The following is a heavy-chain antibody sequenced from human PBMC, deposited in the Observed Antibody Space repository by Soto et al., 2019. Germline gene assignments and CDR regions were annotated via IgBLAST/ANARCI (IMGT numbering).Heavy chain of an antibody. V-gene: IGHV3-23*01. Sequence: GSLRLSCAASGFTFSIFAMTWVRQAPGKGLEWVASITGNGDYARYTDSVQGRFTISRDNSKNTLYLQMNSLRTEDTALYYCSRDPNGDYIGAFDNWGQGTMVT. CDR1: GFTFSIFA. J-gene: IGHJ3*02. CDR3: SRDPNGDYIGAFDN. CDR2: ITGNGDYA. D-gene: IGHD4-17*01.